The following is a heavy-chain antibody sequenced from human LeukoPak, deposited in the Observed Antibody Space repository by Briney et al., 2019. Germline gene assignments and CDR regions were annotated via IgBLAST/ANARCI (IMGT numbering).Heavy chain of an antibody. D-gene: IGHD3-22*01. V-gene: IGHV1-24*01. Sequence: ASVKVPCKVSGYTLTELSMHWVRQAPGKGLEWMGGFDPEDGETIYAQKFQGRVTMTEDTSTDTAYMELSSLRSEDTAVYYCATAYYDSSGTLDYWGQGTLVTVSS. CDR1: GYTLTELS. CDR2: FDPEDGET. CDR3: ATAYYDSSGTLDY. J-gene: IGHJ4*02.